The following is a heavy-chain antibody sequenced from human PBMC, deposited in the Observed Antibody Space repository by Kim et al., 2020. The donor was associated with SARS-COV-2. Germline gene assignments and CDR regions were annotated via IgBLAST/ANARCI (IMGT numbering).Heavy chain of an antibody. CDR1: GFTFSSYS. CDR3: AGSSGSTRYYFDY. J-gene: IGHJ4*02. CDR2: ISSSSSYI. V-gene: IGHV3-21*01. D-gene: IGHD1-26*01. Sequence: GGSLRLSCAASGFTFSSYSMNWVRQAPGKGLEWVSSISSSSSYIYYADSVKGRSTTSRDNAKNSLYLQMNSLRAEDTAVYYCAGSSGSTRYYFDYWGQGT.